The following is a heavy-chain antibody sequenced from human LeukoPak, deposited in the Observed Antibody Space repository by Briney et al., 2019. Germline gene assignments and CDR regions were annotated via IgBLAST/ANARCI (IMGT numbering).Heavy chain of an antibody. Sequence: ASVKVSCTASGYAVTSYYLHWVRQAPGQGLERMGIINPSGGNTKYAQNFQDRVTMTRDTSTSTVYMQLSSLRAEDTAVYYCATLGADYFHSSGYYFPDAFDIWGQGTMVTVSS. D-gene: IGHD3-22*01. CDR3: ATLGADYFHSSGYYFPDAFDI. CDR2: INPSGGNT. V-gene: IGHV1-46*01. CDR1: GYAVTSYY. J-gene: IGHJ3*02.